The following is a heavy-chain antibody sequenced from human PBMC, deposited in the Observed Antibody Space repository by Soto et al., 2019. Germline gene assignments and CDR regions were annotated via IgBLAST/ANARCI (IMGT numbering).Heavy chain of an antibody. V-gene: IGHV3-66*01. CDR1: GFTVSNNY. Sequence: EVQLVESGGGLVQPGGSLRLSCAASGFTVSNNYMRWVRQAPGKGLEWVSLIYSGGATYYADSVKGRFTISRDNSKNTLYRQMNSLRAADTAVYYCARDGTYNWVGGQGILVTVSS. CDR2: IYSGGAT. D-gene: IGHD1-1*01. CDR3: ARDGTYNWV. J-gene: IGHJ4*02.